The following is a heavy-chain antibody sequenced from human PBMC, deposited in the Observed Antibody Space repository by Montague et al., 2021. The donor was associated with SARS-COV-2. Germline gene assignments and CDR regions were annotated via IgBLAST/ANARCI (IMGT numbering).Heavy chain of an antibody. CDR2: IYYNGST. CDR3: ARLLRSCSNGVCRTYYYYAMDV. CDR1: GGSISGYY. Sequence: SETRSLTCTVSGGSISGYYWCWIRQSPGKGLEWIGYIYYNGSTKXNPXLESRVTVSVDRSKNQVSLKLSSVTPADTAVYYCARLLRSCSNGVCRTYYYYAMDVWGQGTTVTVSS. V-gene: IGHV4-59*01. J-gene: IGHJ6*02. D-gene: IGHD2-8*01.